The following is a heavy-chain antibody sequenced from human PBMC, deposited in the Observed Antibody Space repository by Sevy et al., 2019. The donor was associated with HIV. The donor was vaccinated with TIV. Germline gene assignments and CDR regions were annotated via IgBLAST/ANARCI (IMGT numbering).Heavy chain of an antibody. J-gene: IGHJ6*02. CDR1: GYSISSGYY. CDR2: ISHSGST. Sequence: SETVSLTCVVSGYSISSGYYWGWIRQPPGKRLEWIGSISHSGSTYYNPSLKSRVTISVDTSKNQFSLKLSSVTAADTAVYYCARVWSGSTYYYYYGLDVWGQGTTVTVSS. D-gene: IGHD1-26*01. CDR3: ARVWSGSTYYYYYGLDV. V-gene: IGHV4-38-2*01.